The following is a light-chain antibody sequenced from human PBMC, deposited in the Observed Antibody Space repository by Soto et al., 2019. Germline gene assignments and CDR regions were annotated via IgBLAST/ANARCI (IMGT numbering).Light chain of an antibody. J-gene: IGKJ1*01. CDR3: QQYNDWPPGA. CDR1: QSVSSN. CDR2: GAS. Sequence: EIVMTQSPATLSVSPGERATLSCRASQSVSSNLAWYQQKPGLAPRLLVYGASTRATGIPARFSGSGSGTEFTLTISILQSEDFAVYYCQQYNDWPPGAFGQGTKVEIK. V-gene: IGKV3-15*01.